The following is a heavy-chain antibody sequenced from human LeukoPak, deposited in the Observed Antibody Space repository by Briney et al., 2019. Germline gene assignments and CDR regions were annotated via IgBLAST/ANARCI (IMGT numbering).Heavy chain of an antibody. V-gene: IGHV7-4-1*02. CDR1: GYTFTSYA. CDR3: ARDSLAMIVVGNWFDP. Sequence: ASVKVSCKASGYTFTSYAMNWVRQAPGQGLEWMGWINTNTGNPTYAQGFTGRFVFSLDTSVSTAYLQISSLKAEDTAVYYCARDSLAMIVVGNWFDPWGQGTLVTVSS. D-gene: IGHD3-22*01. J-gene: IGHJ5*02. CDR2: INTNTGNP.